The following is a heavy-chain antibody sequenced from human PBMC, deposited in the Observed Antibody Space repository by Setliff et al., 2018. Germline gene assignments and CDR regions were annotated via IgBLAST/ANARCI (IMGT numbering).Heavy chain of an antibody. CDR2: IKKDGSIK. D-gene: IGHD4-17*01. CDR1: GFTFSTHS. V-gene: IGHV3-7*01. CDR3: SRDLQGSGDYVVDY. J-gene: IGHJ4*02. Sequence: GGSLRLSCAASGFTFSTHSMSWVRQAPGKGLEWVVNIKKDGSIKYYLDSVRGRFTISRDNAEDSLTLQMNSLRVEDTAVYYCSRDLQGSGDYVVDYWGQGTLVTVSS.